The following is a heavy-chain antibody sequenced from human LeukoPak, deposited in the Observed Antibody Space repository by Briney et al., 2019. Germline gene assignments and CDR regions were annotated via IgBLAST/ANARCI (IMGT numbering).Heavy chain of an antibody. CDR2: IDSCGGRT. Sequence: TGGSLTLFCSASGFAFSPYLMHWVRQAPGKGLECIAGIDSCGGRTYYADSVKGRFTISRDNSKSTLYLQMSSLRVEDTAVYYCVKDVGTVWNVINYYFDYWGQGTLVTVSS. V-gene: IGHV3-64D*06. D-gene: IGHD2/OR15-2a*01. CDR1: GFAFSPYL. J-gene: IGHJ4*02. CDR3: VKDVGTVWNVINYYFDY.